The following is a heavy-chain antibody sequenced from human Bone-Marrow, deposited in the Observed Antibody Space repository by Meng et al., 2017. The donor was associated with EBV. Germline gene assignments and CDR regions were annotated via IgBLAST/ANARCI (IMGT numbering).Heavy chain of an antibody. CDR1: GSTFNSYY. V-gene: IGHV1-8*01. Sequence: QVWLGQAGAEVKKPGAYVTVSSMGSGSTFNSYYLHWVGQANGQGLEWMGWMNPNSGNTGEGQKFQGRVTMNRNTSISTAYMELSSLRSEDTAVYYCAREGADYWCQGTLVTVSS. J-gene: IGHJ4*02. CDR3: AREGADY. CDR2: MNPNSGNT. D-gene: IGHD1-26*01.